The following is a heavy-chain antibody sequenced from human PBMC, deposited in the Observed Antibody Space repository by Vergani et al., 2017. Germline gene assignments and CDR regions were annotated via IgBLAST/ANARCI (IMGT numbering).Heavy chain of an antibody. CDR3: ARHGGLGYSSSWLNNWFDP. V-gene: IGHV4-61*02. D-gene: IGHD6-13*01. CDR2: VYTSGTT. CDR1: GVSMQSGSFY. Sequence: QVQLHESGPGLVKPSETLSLICSVSGVSMQSGSFYWTWIRQTAERRLEWMGRVYTSGTTNYNPSLNGRVTIFVDKSKNILSLRLNSVTAADTAVYYCARHGGLGYSSSWLNNWFDPWGQGTLVTVSS. J-gene: IGHJ5*02.